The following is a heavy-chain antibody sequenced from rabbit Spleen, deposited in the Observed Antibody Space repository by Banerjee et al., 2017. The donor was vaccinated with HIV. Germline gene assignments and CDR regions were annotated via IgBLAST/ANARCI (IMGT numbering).Heavy chain of an antibody. CDR1: GFSFSNKAV. Sequence: QEQLVESGGGLVKPEGSLKLSCTASGFSFSNKAVMCWVRQAPGKGLEWIACINAVTGKAVYASWAKGRFTFSKTSSTTVTLQMTSLTVADTATYFCVRDGDGTNVFWYFNFWGPGTLVTVS. D-gene: IGHD7-1*01. CDR2: INAVTGKA. J-gene: IGHJ4*01. CDR3: VRDGDGTNVFWYFNF. V-gene: IGHV1S45*01.